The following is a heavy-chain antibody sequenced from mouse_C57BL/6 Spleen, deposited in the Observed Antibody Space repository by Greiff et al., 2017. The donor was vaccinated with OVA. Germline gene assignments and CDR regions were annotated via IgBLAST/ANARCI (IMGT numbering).Heavy chain of an antibody. CDR1: GYAFSSSW. V-gene: IGHV1-82*01. Sequence: QVQLKQSGPELVKPGASVKISCKASGYAFSSSWMNWVKQRPGKGLEWIGRIYPGDGDTNYNGKFKGKATLTADKSSSTAYMQLSSLTSEDSAVYFCARWVPITTVVATKYFDYWGQGTTLTVSS. D-gene: IGHD1-1*01. CDR3: ARWVPITTVVATKYFDY. J-gene: IGHJ2*01. CDR2: IYPGDGDT.